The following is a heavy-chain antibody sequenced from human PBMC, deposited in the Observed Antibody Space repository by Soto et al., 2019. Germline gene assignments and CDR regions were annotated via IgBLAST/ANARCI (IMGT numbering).Heavy chain of an antibody. CDR1: GYTFTSYG. CDR3: ARDASVGLNDY. D-gene: IGHD1-26*01. J-gene: IGHJ4*02. CDR2: ISSYNGNT. Sequence: QVQLVQSGAEVKKPGASVKVSCKASGYTFTSYGISWVRQAPGQGLEWMGWISSYNGNTKYAQKLQGRVIMPTDTSTSAAYMERRSLRSDHTAVYYCARDASVGLNDYWGQGTLVTVSS. V-gene: IGHV1-18*01.